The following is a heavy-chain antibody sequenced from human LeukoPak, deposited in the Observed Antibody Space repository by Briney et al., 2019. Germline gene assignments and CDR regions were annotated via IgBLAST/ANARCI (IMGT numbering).Heavy chain of an antibody. CDR3: ARRSTAAAGGYNWFDP. CDR1: GYSFTSYW. J-gene: IGHJ5*02. CDR2: IYPGDSDT. Sequence: GESLRISCKGSGYSFTSYWIGWVRQMPGKGLEWMGIIYPGDSDTRYSPSFQGQVTISADKSISTAYLQWSSLKASDTAMYYCARRSTAAAGGYNWFDPWGQGTLVTVSS. D-gene: IGHD6-13*01. V-gene: IGHV5-51*01.